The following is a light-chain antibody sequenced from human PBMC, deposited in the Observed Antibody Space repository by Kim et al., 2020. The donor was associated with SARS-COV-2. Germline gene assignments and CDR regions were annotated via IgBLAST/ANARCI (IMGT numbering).Light chain of an antibody. Sequence: EIVMTQSPATLSVSPGERATLSCRASQSVSSILAWYQQKPGQAPRILVYGASTRATGIPVRFSGSGSGTEFTLTISSLQSEDFAVYYCQQYNDWPRTFGQGTKREI. CDR1: QSVSSI. CDR3: QQYNDWPRT. V-gene: IGKV3-15*01. J-gene: IGKJ2*01. CDR2: GAS.